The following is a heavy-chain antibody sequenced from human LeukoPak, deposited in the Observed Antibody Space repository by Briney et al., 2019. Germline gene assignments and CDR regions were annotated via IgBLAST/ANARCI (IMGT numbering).Heavy chain of an antibody. D-gene: IGHD2-2*01. CDR2: IRYDGSNK. CDR1: GFTFDNYG. CDR3: AKDHIVVPAAMLEYFQH. Sequence: GGSLRLSCAASGFTFDNYGMNWVRQAPGKGLEWVAFIRYDGSNKYYADSVKGRFTISRDNSKNTLYLQMNSLRAEDTAVYYCAKDHIVVPAAMLEYFQHWGQGTLVTVSS. J-gene: IGHJ1*01. V-gene: IGHV3-30*02.